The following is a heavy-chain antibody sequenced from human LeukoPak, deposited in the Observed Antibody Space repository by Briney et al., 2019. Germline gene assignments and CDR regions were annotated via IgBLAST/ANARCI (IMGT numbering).Heavy chain of an antibody. V-gene: IGHV3-21*01. D-gene: IGHD1-7*01. J-gene: IGHJ4*02. CDR1: GFTFSSYS. Sequence: GGSLRLSCAASGFTFSSYSMNWVRQAPGKGLEWVSSISSSSSYIYYADSVKGRFTISRDNAKNSLYLQMNSLRAEDTAVYYCARVPFGITETESVWGQGTLVTVSS. CDR2: ISSSSSYI. CDR3: ARVPFGITETESV.